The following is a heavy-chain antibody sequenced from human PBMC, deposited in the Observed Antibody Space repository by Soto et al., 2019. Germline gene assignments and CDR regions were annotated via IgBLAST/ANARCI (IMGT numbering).Heavy chain of an antibody. J-gene: IGHJ6*02. CDR2: ISGSGGST. CDR3: AKDPSWAAAGYYYGMDV. D-gene: IGHD6-13*01. Sequence: GGSLRLSCAASGFTFSSYAMSWVRQAPGKGLEWVSAISGSGGSTYYADSVKGRFTISRANSKNTLYLQMNSLRAEDTAVYYCAKDPSWAAAGYYYGMDVWGQGTTVTVSS. CDR1: GFTFSSYA. V-gene: IGHV3-23*01.